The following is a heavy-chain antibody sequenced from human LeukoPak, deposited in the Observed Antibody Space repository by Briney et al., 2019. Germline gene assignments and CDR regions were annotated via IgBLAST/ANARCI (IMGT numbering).Heavy chain of an antibody. CDR1: GFSFTDYH. Sequence: PGGSLRLSCAASGFSFTDYHMTWLRQAPGEGLEWASYISTCGSTIYYADSVKGRFTISRDNAKTSLYLQMNSLRAEDTAVYYCARVKHMYDYALDYWGQGTLVTVSS. J-gene: IGHJ4*02. CDR3: ARVKHMYDYALDY. D-gene: IGHD3-16*01. V-gene: IGHV3-11*04. CDR2: ISTCGSTI.